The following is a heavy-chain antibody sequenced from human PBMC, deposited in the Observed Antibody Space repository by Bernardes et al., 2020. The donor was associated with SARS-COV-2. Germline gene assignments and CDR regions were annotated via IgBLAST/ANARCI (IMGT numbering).Heavy chain of an antibody. V-gene: IGHV3-30*17. D-gene: IGHD3-9*01. CDR3: ATDPSRRYEILTGYFSFDP. J-gene: IGHJ5*02. CDR1: GFLFRSTT. CDR2: ISNDGSEK. Sequence: GGSLRLSCTGSGFLFRSTTLHWVRQPPGKGLEWVAVISNDGSEKYHADSVKGRFTISRDNALNTLYLQMKNVGNEDTALYFCATDPSRRYEILTGYFSFDPRGQGTQVTVSA.